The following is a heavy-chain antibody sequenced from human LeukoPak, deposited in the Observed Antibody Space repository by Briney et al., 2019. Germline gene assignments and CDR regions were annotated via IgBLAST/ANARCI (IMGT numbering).Heavy chain of an antibody. D-gene: IGHD5-18*01. CDR1: GYTFTSYY. CDR3: ARGLGRTAMVTRGGVRFDY. V-gene: IGHV1-46*01. J-gene: IGHJ4*02. CDR2: INPSGGST. Sequence: ASVKVSCKASGYTFTSYYMHWVRQAPGQGLEWMGIINPSGGSTGYAQKFQGRVTMTRNTSISTAYMELSSLRSEDTAVYYCARGLGRTAMVTRGGVRFDYWGQGTLVTVSS.